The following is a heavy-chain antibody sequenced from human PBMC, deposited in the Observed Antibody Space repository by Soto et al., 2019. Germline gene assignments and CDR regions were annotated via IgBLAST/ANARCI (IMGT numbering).Heavy chain of an antibody. CDR3: ARLPLAAAYSDANS. Sequence: GESLKISCKVSGYNFNNYWIAWVRQMPGKGLEWMGIIHPSKSSTNYSPSFQGHVTISADKSISTAYLQWSSLKASDTAMYYCARLPLAAAYSDANSWGQGTLVTVSS. J-gene: IGHJ4*02. D-gene: IGHD6-13*01. CDR1: GYNFNNYW. V-gene: IGHV5-10-1*01. CDR2: IHPSKSST.